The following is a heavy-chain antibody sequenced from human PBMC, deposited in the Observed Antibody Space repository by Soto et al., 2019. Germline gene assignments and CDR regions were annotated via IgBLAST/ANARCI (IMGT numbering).Heavy chain of an antibody. CDR1: GGSITSYY. J-gene: IGHJ4*02. CDR3: ARGRGYGFGIDY. Sequence: SETLSLTCTVSGGSITSYYWSWIRQPPGKGLEWIGQIHYRGTTNYNPSLKSRVTISVDTSKNQFSLRLSAVTAADTAVYYCARGRGYGFGIDYWGQGIVVTVSS. D-gene: IGHD5-18*01. CDR2: IHYRGTT. V-gene: IGHV4-59*01.